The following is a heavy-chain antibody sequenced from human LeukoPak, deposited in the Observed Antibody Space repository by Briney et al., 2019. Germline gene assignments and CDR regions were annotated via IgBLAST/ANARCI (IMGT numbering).Heavy chain of an antibody. V-gene: IGHV3-23*01. CDR2: ISGSGGST. Sequence: GGSLRLSCAASGFTVSSNYMSWVRQAPGKGLEWVSAISGSGGSTYYADSVKGRFTISRDNSKNTLYLQMNSLRAEDTAVYYCAASVVGATTGWFDPWGQGTLVTVSS. J-gene: IGHJ5*02. D-gene: IGHD1-26*01. CDR1: GFTVSSNY. CDR3: AASVVGATTGWFDP.